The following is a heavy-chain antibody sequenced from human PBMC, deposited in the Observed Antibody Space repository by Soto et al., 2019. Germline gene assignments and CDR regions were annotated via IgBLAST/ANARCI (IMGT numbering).Heavy chain of an antibody. CDR2: ISYDGSNK. Sequence: PGGSLRLSCAASGFTFSSYGMHWVRQAPGKGLEWVAVISYDGSNKYYADSVKGRFTISRDNSKNTLYLQMNSLRAEDTAVYYCAKDRDYDFWSGYPKTHDYWGQGTLVTVSS. D-gene: IGHD3-3*01. CDR3: AKDRDYDFWSGYPKTHDY. J-gene: IGHJ4*02. CDR1: GFTFSSYG. V-gene: IGHV3-30*18.